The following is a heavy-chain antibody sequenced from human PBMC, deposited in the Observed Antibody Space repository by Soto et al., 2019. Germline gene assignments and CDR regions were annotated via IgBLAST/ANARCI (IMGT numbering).Heavy chain of an antibody. D-gene: IGHD6-13*01. CDR3: ARGRIAAAGTMNYFDY. Sequence: PSQTLSLTCAISGDSVSSNSAAWNLIRQSPSRGLEWLGRTYYRSKWYNDYAVSVKSRITINPDTSKNQFSLQLNSVTPEDTAVYYCARGRIAAAGTMNYFDYWGQGTLVTVSS. CDR1: GDSVSSNSAA. V-gene: IGHV6-1*01. J-gene: IGHJ4*02. CDR2: TYYRSKWYN.